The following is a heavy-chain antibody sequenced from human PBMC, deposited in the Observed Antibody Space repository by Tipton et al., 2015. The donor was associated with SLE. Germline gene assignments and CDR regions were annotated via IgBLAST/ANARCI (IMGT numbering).Heavy chain of an antibody. Sequence: SLRLSCAASGLTFSTYAVSWVRQAPGKGLEWVSAISGSGDDTYYADSVKGRFTISRDNSKNTLYLQINSLRADDTAVYYCARDGYSSSAAHYFDYWGQGTLVTVSS. J-gene: IGHJ4*02. CDR1: GLTFSTYA. CDR3: ARDGYSSSAAHYFDY. V-gene: IGHV3-23*01. CDR2: ISGSGDDT. D-gene: IGHD6-6*01.